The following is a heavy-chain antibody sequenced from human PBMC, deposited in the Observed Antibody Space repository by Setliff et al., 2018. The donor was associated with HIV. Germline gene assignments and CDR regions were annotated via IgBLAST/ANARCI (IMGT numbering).Heavy chain of an antibody. CDR1: GYTFTGYY. D-gene: IGHD3-22*01. Sequence: ASVKVSCKASGYTFTGYYMHWVRQAPAQGLEWMGWINPNSGGTNYAQKFQGRVTMTRDTSISTAYMELSRLRSDDTAVYYCARDQGYYDSSGYYYVGDAFDIWGQGTMVTVSS. CDR3: ARDQGYYDSSGYYYVGDAFDI. CDR2: INPNSGGT. V-gene: IGHV1-2*02. J-gene: IGHJ3*02.